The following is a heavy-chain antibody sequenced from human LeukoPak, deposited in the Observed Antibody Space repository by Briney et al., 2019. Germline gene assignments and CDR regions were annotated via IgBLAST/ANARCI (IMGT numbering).Heavy chain of an antibody. V-gene: IGHV3-30-3*01. CDR1: GFTFSSSA. CDR3: ARDRDSSGWYEGFDY. Sequence: GRSLRLSCAASGFTFSSSAMYWVRQAPDKGLEWVAVISYDGSNKYYADSVKGRFTISRDNSKNTLYLQMNSLRADDTAVYYCARDRDSSGWYEGFDYWGQGTLVTVSS. D-gene: IGHD6-19*01. J-gene: IGHJ4*02. CDR2: ISYDGSNK.